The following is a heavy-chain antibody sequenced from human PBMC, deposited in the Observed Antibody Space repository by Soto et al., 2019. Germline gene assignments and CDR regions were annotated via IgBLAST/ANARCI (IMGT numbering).Heavy chain of an antibody. CDR1: GFSLNNARLG. CDR3: ARNRIAVAEWYYGLDV. J-gene: IGHJ6*02. CDR2: ISSNDEE. D-gene: IGHD6-19*01. V-gene: IGHV2-26*01. Sequence: GSGPTLVNPTETLTLTCTVSGFSLNNARLGVSWIRQPPGKALEWLAHISSNDEESYSTSLKSRLSISKDTSKSQVVLIMTNMDPVDTATYYCARNRIAVAEWYYGLDVWGQGTTVTVSS.